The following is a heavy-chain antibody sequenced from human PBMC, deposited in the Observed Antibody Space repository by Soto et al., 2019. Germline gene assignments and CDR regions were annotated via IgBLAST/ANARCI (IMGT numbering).Heavy chain of an antibody. V-gene: IGHV3-21*01. CDR2: ISSSSSYI. J-gene: IGHJ6*02. D-gene: IGHD6-25*01. CDR1: GFTFSSYS. Sequence: GGSLRLSCAASGFTFSSYSMNWVRQAPGKGLEWVSSISSSSSYIYYADSVKGRFTISRDNAKNSLYLQMNSLRAEDTAVYYSARDSSGRFPYYYYYYGMDVWGQGTTVTVSS. CDR3: ARDSSGRFPYYYYYYGMDV.